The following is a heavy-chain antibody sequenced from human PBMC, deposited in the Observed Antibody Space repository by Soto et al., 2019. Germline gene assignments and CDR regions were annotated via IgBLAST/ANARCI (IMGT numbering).Heavy chain of an antibody. CDR2: IHRAGVT. J-gene: IGHJ4*02. CDR1: GGSTSSSDW. V-gene: IGHV4-4*02. CDR3: AGRPEIHPR. Sequence: QVHLQESGPGLVKPSETLSLTCAISGGSTSSSDWWTWVRQPPGEGLEWIGEIHRAGVTNYNSSLTSRLTISLDHSRNQFSLSLTSVTAAAAAVYFCAGRPEIHPRWGQGILVPVSS. D-gene: IGHD5-18*01.